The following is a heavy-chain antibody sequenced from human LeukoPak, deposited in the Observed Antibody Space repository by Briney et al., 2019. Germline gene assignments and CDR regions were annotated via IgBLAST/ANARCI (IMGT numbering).Heavy chain of an antibody. CDR1: GGSISSSSYY. CDR2: IYYSGST. Sequence: SETLSLTCTVSGGSISSSSYYWGWIRQPPGKGPEWIGSIYYSGSTYYNPSLKSRVTISVDTSKNQFSLKLSSVTAADTAVYYCARRYYDFWSGYYPNWFDPWGQGTLVTVSS. D-gene: IGHD3-3*01. V-gene: IGHV4-39*07. J-gene: IGHJ5*02. CDR3: ARRYYDFWSGYYPNWFDP.